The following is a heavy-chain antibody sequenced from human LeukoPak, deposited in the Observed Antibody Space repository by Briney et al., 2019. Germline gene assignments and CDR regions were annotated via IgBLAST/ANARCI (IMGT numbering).Heavy chain of an antibody. CDR2: IWYDGSKK. J-gene: IGHJ4*02. CDR1: GFNFGIYG. CDR3: ARDLCSTTSCLDY. D-gene: IGHD2-2*01. Sequence: GGSLRLSCTASGFNFGIYGMHWVRQAPGKGLEWVAVIWYDGSKKYYADSVKGRFTISRDDSKNTLYLQMNSLRGEDTAVYYCARDLCSTTSCLDYWGQGTLVTVSS. V-gene: IGHV3-33*01.